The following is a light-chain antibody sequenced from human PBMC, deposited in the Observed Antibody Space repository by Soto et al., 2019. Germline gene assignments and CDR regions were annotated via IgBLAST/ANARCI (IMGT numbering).Light chain of an antibody. CDR3: AAWDDSLSGRV. CDR2: SNN. V-gene: IGLV1-47*02. J-gene: IGLJ3*02. CDR1: SSNIGGSY. Sequence: QSVLTQPPSASGTPGQRVTISCSGSSSNIGGSYVYWYQQLPGTAPKLLIFSNNQRTSGVPDRFSGSKSGTSASLAINGLRSEDEADYYCAAWDDSLSGRVFGGATKVTVL.